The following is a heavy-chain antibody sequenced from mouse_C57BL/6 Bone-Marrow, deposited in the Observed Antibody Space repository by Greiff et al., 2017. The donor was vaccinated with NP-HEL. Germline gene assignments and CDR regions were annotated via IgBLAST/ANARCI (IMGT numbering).Heavy chain of an antibody. CDR2: IYPGSGST. D-gene: IGHD3-2*02. Sequence: QVQLKQPGAELVKPGASVKMSCKASGYTFTSYWITWVKQRPGQGLEWIGDIYPGSGSTNYNEKFKSKATLTVDTSSSTAYMQLSSLTSEDSAVXYCARLLTAQATSWFAYWGQGTLVTVSA. V-gene: IGHV1-55*01. J-gene: IGHJ3*01. CDR3: ARLLTAQATSWFAY. CDR1: GYTFTSYW.